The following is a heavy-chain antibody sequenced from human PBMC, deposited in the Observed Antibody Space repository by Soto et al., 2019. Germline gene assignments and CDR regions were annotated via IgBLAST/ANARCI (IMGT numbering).Heavy chain of an antibody. CDR3: TREQSDDNYFDP. CDR2: IYYSGGT. Sequence: SETLSLTCTVSGAALSGGGYFYTWVRQPPGKGLEWLGYIYYSGGTNYNPSLKSRVTISLDKSKSQFSLRLISVTAADTAVYYCTREQSDDNYFDPWGQGTLVTVPQ. V-gene: IGHV4-61*08. CDR1: GAALSGGGYF. D-gene: IGHD6-19*01. J-gene: IGHJ5*02.